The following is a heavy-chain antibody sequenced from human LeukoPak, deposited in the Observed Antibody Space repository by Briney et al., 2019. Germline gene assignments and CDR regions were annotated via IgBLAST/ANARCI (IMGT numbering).Heavy chain of an antibody. CDR3: VIDRFDSFDL. J-gene: IGHJ4*02. V-gene: IGHV3-48*02. Sequence: PGGSLRLSCAACGFTFSSYSMHWVRQAPGKGLEWISYISSSSSAIYYADSVKGRFTIPRDNAKNSLYLQMNSLRDEDTAVYYCVIDRFDSFDLWGEGDLFTVSS. CDR2: ISSSSSAI. CDR1: GFTFSSYS.